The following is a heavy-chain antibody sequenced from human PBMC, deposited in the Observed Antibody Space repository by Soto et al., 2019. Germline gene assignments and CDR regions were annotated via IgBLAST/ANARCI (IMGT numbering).Heavy chain of an antibody. D-gene: IGHD1-26*01. Sequence: QVQLVQSGAEVKKPGSSVKVSCKASGGTFSSYAISWVRQAPGHGLEWMGGIIPIFGTANYAQKFQGRVTITADESTSTAYMELSSLRSEETAVYYCARDDRETYGMDVWGQGTTVTVSS. CDR3: ARDDRETYGMDV. V-gene: IGHV1-69*12. J-gene: IGHJ6*02. CDR1: GGTFSSYA. CDR2: IIPIFGTA.